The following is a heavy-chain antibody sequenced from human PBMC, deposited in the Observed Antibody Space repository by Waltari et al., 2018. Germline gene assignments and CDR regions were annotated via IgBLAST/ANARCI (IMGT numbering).Heavy chain of an antibody. Sequence: RLVESGGILLQPGESLRLSCATSGFVFSANVLSWVRQAPGKGLEWVSTITAGGGSTYYADSVKGRFTVSRDNSKNRLYLQMSSLRVEDTAIYYCVKMWGSKGSPGWGQGTLVTVSS. D-gene: IGHD1-26*01. J-gene: IGHJ4*02. CDR2: ITAGGGST. CDR3: VKMWGSKGSPG. V-gene: IGHV3-23*04. CDR1: GFVFSANV.